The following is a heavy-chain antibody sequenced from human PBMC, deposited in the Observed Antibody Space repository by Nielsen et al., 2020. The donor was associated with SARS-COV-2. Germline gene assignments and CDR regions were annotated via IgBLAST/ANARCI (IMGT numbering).Heavy chain of an antibody. CDR2: IAKDGSTE. CDR3: ARSLLGTGAPDDY. V-gene: IGHV3-30*03. Sequence: GESLKISCAASGFTFSSYGMHWVRQAPGKGLEWVTVIAKDGSTEYYANSVRGRFTISRDNSKNTLYLQMNSLRTEDTAVYSCARSLLGTGAPDDYWGQGTLVIVSS. J-gene: IGHJ4*02. D-gene: IGHD1-26*01. CDR1: GFTFSSYG.